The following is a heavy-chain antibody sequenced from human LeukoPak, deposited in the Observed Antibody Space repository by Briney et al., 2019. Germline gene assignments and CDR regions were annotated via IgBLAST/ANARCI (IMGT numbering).Heavy chain of an antibody. J-gene: IGHJ6*03. CDR1: GGSISSGSYY. CDR2: IYTSGST. Sequence: KTSETLSLTCTVSGGSISSGSYYWNWIRQPAGKGLEWIGRIYTSGSTNYNPSLKSRVTISVDTFKNQFSLKLSSVTAADTAVYFCARGRTYQLPSNYYYYMNVWGIGTTVTISS. V-gene: IGHV4-61*02. CDR3: ARGRTYQLPSNYYYYMNV. D-gene: IGHD2-2*01.